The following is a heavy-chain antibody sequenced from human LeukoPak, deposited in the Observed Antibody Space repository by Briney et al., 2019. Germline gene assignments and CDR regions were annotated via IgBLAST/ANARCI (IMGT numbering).Heavy chain of an antibody. J-gene: IGHJ6*02. Sequence: GGSLRLSCAASGFTFSDFSMNWVRQAPGKGLEWVSYISSSGSTTYYADSVKGRFTISRDNSKNTLYLQMNSLRAEDTAVYYCARGLRQVDYYYYGMDVWGQGTTVTVSS. CDR1: GFTFSDFS. CDR3: ARGLRQVDYYYYGMDV. CDR2: ISSSGSTT. V-gene: IGHV3-48*01.